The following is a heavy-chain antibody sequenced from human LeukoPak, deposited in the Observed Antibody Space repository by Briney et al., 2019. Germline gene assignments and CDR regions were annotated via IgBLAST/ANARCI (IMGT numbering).Heavy chain of an antibody. J-gene: IGHJ6*02. CDR2: VYTRWST. CDR3: ARESSSKWSGWSGHYYYGMDV. V-gene: IGHV4-4*07. CDR1: GGSISSYY. Sequence: SESLSLTRAVSGGSISSYYWSWIRQPAGKGLEWIGRVYTRWSTNYNPSLKSRVTMAVDKSKNQFSLKLSSVTAADTAVYYCARESSSKWSGWSGHYYYGMDVWGQGTTVTVSS. D-gene: IGHD6-19*01.